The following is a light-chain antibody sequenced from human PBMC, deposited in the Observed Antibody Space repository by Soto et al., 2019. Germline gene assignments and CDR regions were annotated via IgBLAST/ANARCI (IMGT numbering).Light chain of an antibody. CDR1: QSISNY. J-gene: IGKJ1*01. CDR3: QQSYSTVWT. CDR2: AAS. V-gene: IGKV1-39*01. Sequence: DIPMTQSPSSLSASVGDRVTITCRASQSISNYLNWYQHTPGKAPKLLIYAASSLQSGVPSRFSGSGSGTDFTLTISSLQPEDFATYYCQQSYSTVWTFGQGTKVEIK.